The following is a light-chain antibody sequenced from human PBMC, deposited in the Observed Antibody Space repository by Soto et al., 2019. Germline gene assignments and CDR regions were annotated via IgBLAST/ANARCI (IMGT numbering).Light chain of an antibody. CDR2: GAF. CDR3: QQYGSSSA. J-gene: IGKJ4*01. CDR1: QSVSSSY. V-gene: IGKV3-20*01. Sequence: EIVLTQSPDTLSLSPGERATLSCRASQSVSSSYLAWYQQKPGHAPRLLIYGAFSRATGIPDRFSCSGSGTDFTLTISRLEPEDFAVYYCQQYGSSSAFGGGTKVEIK.